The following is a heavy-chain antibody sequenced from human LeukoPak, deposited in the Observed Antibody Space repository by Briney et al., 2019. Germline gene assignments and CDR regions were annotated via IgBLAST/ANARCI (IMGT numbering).Heavy chain of an antibody. V-gene: IGHV4-39*01. Sequence: PSETLSLTCTVSGGSISSSSYYWGWIRQPPGKGLEWIGSIYYSGSTYYNPSLKSRVTISVDTSKNQFSLKLSSVTAADTAVYYCARTNPYYHYYYMDVWGKGTTVTVSS. J-gene: IGHJ6*03. CDR2: IYYSGST. CDR1: GGSISSSSYY. CDR3: ARTNPYYHYYYMDV. D-gene: IGHD1-14*01.